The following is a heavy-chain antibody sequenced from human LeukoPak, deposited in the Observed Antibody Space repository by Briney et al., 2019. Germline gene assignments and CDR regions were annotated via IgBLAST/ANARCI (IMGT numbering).Heavy chain of an antibody. Sequence: SQTLSLTCAVSGGSISSGGYSWGWIRQPPGKGLEWIGYIYHSGSTYYNPSLKSRVTISVDRSKNQFSLKLSSVTAADTAVYYCARGVAVAGKEGMDVWGQGTTVTVSS. CDR3: ARGVAVAGKEGMDV. V-gene: IGHV4-30-2*01. D-gene: IGHD6-19*01. J-gene: IGHJ6*02. CDR1: GGSISSGGYS. CDR2: IYHSGST.